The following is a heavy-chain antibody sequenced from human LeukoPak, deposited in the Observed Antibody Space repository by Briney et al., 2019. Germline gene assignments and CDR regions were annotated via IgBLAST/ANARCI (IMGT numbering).Heavy chain of an antibody. V-gene: IGHV5-51*01. Sequence: GESLKISCKGSGYSFTSYWIGWVRQMPGKGLEWMGIIYPGDSDTRYSPSFQGQVTISADKSISTAYLQWSSLKASDTAMYYCARETLGYCSGGSCQLDYWGQGTLVTVSS. J-gene: IGHJ4*02. CDR2: IYPGDSDT. D-gene: IGHD2-15*01. CDR1: GYSFTSYW. CDR3: ARETLGYCSGGSCQLDY.